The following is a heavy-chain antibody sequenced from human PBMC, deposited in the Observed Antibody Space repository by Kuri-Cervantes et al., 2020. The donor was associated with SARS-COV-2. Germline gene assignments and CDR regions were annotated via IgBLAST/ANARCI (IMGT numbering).Heavy chain of an antibody. D-gene: IGHD3-10*01. J-gene: IGHJ5*02. Sequence: GESLKISCAASGFTFSNAWMSWVRQAPGKGLEWVGRIKSKTDGGTTDYAAPVKGRFTISRDDSKNTLYLQMNSLKTEDTVVYYCTTTPLLWFGDYRFDPWGQGTLVTVSS. CDR3: TTTPLLWFGDYRFDP. CDR1: GFTFSNAW. CDR2: IKSKTDGGTT. V-gene: IGHV3-15*01.